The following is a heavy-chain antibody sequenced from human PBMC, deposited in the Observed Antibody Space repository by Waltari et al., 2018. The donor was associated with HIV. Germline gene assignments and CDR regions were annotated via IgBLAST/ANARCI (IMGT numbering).Heavy chain of an antibody. V-gene: IGHV4-59*01. CDR3: ARVKAYYYDNSGFYFFDY. Sequence: QVQLQESGPGLVKPSETLSLTCSVSGGSISDSFWSWIRLPPGKGLAWVGHVSSTGNAKYNPSLQSRVAISVDTSKSQFSLRLTSVTAADTAVYFCARVKAYYYDNSGFYFFDYWGQGTLVTVSS. J-gene: IGHJ4*02. CDR2: VSSTGNA. CDR1: GGSISDSF. D-gene: IGHD3-22*01.